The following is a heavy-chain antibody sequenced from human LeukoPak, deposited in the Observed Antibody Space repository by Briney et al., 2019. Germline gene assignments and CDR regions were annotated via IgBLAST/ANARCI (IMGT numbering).Heavy chain of an antibody. CDR2: INPNSGGT. Sequence: ASVKVSCKASGYTFTGYYMHWVQQAPGQGLEWMGWINPNSGGTNYAQKFQGRVTMTRDTSISTAYMELSRLRSDDTAVYYCAREYLSNFRAFDIWGQGTMVTVSS. CDR3: AREYLSNFRAFDI. D-gene: IGHD1-1*01. CDR1: GYTFTGYY. J-gene: IGHJ3*02. V-gene: IGHV1-2*02.